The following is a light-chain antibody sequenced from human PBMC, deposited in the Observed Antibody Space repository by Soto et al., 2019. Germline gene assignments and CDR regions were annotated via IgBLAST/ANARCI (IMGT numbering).Light chain of an antibody. J-gene: IGKJ1*01. Sequence: DIQMTQSPSTLSASVGDRVTITCRASQSISSYLNWYQQKPGKAPKLLIYAASSLQSGVPSMFSGRGSGTDFTLTISSLQTEDFATYYCQQSYSTPVTFGQGTKVDIK. CDR3: QQSYSTPVT. V-gene: IGKV1-39*01. CDR2: AAS. CDR1: QSISSY.